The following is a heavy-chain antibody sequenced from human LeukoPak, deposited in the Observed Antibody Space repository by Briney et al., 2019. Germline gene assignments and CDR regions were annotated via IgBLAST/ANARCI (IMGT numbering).Heavy chain of an antibody. CDR2: IYNSGTIYYSGST. J-gene: IGHJ5*02. V-gene: IGHV4-59*01. D-gene: IGHD3-10*01. CDR1: GGSMSSNY. CDR3: ARARGTMVRGVIEQIQFDP. Sequence: SETLSLTCTVSGGSMSSNYWSWIRQPPGKGLEWIGYIYNSGTIYYSGSTNYNPSLLSRVTISVDTSKNQFSLKLSSVTAADTAVYYCARARGTMVRGVIEQIQFDPWGQGTLVTVSS.